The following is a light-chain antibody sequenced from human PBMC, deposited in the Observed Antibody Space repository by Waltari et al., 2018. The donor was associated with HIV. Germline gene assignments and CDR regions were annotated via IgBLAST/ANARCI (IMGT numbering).Light chain of an antibody. Sequence: DIQLTQSPSFLAAFVGDRVTITCRASQDIGDSLAWYQLKAGRPPRLLVYLASTLQTGVPSRFSGYGSGPYFSLTITGLQPEDFATYYCQQLRITPFTFGPGTTVDV. J-gene: IGKJ3*01. CDR3: QQLRITPFT. V-gene: IGKV1-9*01. CDR2: LAS. CDR1: QDIGDS.